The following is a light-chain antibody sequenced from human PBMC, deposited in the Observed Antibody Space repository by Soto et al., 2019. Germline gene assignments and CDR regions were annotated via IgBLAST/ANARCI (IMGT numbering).Light chain of an antibody. CDR2: EVT. CDR3: SSYTNINTRACV. V-gene: IGLV2-14*01. CDR1: SSDVGGYNY. Sequence: QSVLTQPASVSGSPGQSITISCTGTSSDVGGYNYVSWYQQYPGKAPKLIIYEVTDRPSGVSNRFSGSKSGNTASLTISGLQAEDEAEYYCSSYTNINTRACVFGTGTKVTVL. J-gene: IGLJ1*01.